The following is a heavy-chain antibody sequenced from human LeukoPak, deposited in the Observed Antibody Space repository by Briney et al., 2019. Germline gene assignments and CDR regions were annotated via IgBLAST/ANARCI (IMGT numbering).Heavy chain of an antibody. V-gene: IGHV1-18*01. CDR2: ISAYNGNT. J-gene: IGHJ4*02. CDR3: ARAVPDCTNGVCYTRRPYYFDY. D-gene: IGHD2-8*01. Sequence: GASVKVSCKASGYTFTSYGISWVRQAPGQGLEWKGWISAYNGNTNYAQKLQGRVTMTTDTSTSTAYMELRSLRSDDTAVYYCARAVPDCTNGVCYTRRPYYFDYWGQGTLVTVSS. CDR1: GYTFTSYG.